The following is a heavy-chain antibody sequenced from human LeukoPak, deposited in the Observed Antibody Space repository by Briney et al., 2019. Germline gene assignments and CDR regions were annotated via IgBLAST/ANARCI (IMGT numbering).Heavy chain of an antibody. V-gene: IGHV3-23*01. CDR3: AKDPWNVQLERDYYCGMDV. Sequence: GRSLRLSCAASGFTFSSYAMSWVRQAPGKGLEWGSAISGSGGSTYYADSVKGRFTISRDNSKNTLYLQMNSLRAEDTAVYYCAKDPWNVQLERDYYCGMDVWGKGTTVTVSS. CDR1: GFTFSSYA. CDR2: ISGSGGST. J-gene: IGHJ6*04. D-gene: IGHD1-1*01.